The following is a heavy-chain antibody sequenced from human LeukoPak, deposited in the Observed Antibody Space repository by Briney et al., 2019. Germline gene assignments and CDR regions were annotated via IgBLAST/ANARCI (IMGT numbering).Heavy chain of an antibody. V-gene: IGHV1-2*02. Sequence: ASVKVSCKASGYTFTGYYIHWVRQAPGQGLEWMGWINPSSGGTKYAQKFQGRVTMTTDTSTSTAYMELSRLRSEDTAVYYCARGGYYYRYWGQGTLVTVSS. CDR1: GYTFTGYY. J-gene: IGHJ4*02. D-gene: IGHD3-10*01. CDR3: ARGGYYYRY. CDR2: INPSSGGT.